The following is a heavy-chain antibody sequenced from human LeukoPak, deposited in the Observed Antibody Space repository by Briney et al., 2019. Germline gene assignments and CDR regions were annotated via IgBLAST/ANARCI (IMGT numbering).Heavy chain of an antibody. CDR2: INTNTGNP. V-gene: IGHV7-4-1*02. Sequence: ASVKVSCKASGYTFTSYAMNWARQAPGQGLEWMGWINTNTGNPTYAQGFTGRFVFSLDTSVSTAYLQISSLKAEDTAVYYCARVGYSYGTNYFDYWGQGTLVTVSS. CDR1: GYTFTSYA. J-gene: IGHJ4*02. CDR3: ARVGYSYGTNYFDY. D-gene: IGHD5-18*01.